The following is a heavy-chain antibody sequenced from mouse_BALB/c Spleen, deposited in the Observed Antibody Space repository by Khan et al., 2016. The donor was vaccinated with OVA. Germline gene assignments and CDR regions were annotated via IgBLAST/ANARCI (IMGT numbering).Heavy chain of an antibody. Sequence: QVQLQQSGAELARPGASVKLSCKASGYTFTDYYINWVKQRTGQGLEWIGEISPGSGDTYYNEKFKGKATLTADTSSHTAYMQLSSLTSEASAVYVGARRNYFGYTFADWGQGTMVTVS. V-gene: IGHV1-77*01. CDR1: GYTFTDYY. CDR3: ARRNYFGYTFAD. CDR2: ISPGSGDT. J-gene: IGHJ3*01. D-gene: IGHD1-2*01.